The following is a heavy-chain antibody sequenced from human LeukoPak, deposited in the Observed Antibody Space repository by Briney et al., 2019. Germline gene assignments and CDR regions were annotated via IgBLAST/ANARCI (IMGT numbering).Heavy chain of an antibody. CDR2: IYYSGST. J-gene: IGHJ5*02. CDR3: ARVRDFWSSYLLVRTGFDP. V-gene: IGHV4-30-4*08. D-gene: IGHD3-3*01. Sequence: SETLSLTCTVSGGSISSGDYYWSWIRQPPGKGLEWIGYIYYSGSTYYNPSLKSRVTISVDTSKNQFSLKLSSVTAADTAVYYCARVRDFWSSYLLVRTGFDPWGQGTLVTVSS. CDR1: GGSISSGDYY.